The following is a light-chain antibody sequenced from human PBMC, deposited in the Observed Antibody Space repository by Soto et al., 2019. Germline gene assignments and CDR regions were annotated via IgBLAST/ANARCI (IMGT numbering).Light chain of an antibody. CDR3: QQYNDWPPT. V-gene: IGKV3-15*01. CDR2: VAS. Sequence: EIVMTQSPATLSVSPGERASLSCRVSQHVRSHLAWYQQKPGQAPRLLIYVASTRATGIPARFSGSGSGTEFTLTISSLQSEDFALYYCQQYNDWPPTFGQGTKVEIK. J-gene: IGKJ1*01. CDR1: QHVRSH.